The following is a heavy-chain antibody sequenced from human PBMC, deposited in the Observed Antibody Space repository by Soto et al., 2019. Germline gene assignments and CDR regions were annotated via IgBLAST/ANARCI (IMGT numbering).Heavy chain of an antibody. CDR1: GGSFSGYY. CDR3: ARGGGYCTNGVCYRVRAFDY. D-gene: IGHD2-8*01. V-gene: IGHV4-34*01. J-gene: IGHJ4*02. CDR2: INHSGST. Sequence: SETLSLTCAVYGGSFSGYYWSWIRQPPGKGLEWIGEINHSGSTNYNPSLKSRVTISVDTSKNQFSLKLSSVTAADTAVYYCARGGGYCTNGVCYRVRAFDYWGQGTLVTVSS.